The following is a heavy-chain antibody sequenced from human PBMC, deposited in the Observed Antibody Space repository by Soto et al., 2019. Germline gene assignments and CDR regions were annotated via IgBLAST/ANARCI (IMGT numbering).Heavy chain of an antibody. D-gene: IGHD5-18*01. Sequence: QVQLVESGGGVVQPGRSLRLSCAASGFTFSSYGMHWVRQAPGKGLEWVAVIWYDGSNKYYADSVKGRFTISRDYSKNTLYLQMNSLRAEDTAVYYCARGGYSYGMDAFDIWGQGTMVTVSS. CDR1: GFTFSSYG. V-gene: IGHV3-33*01. CDR2: IWYDGSNK. J-gene: IGHJ3*02. CDR3: ARGGYSYGMDAFDI.